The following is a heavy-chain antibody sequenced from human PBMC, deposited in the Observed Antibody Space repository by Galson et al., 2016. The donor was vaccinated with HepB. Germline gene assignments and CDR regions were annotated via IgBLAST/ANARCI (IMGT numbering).Heavy chain of an antibody. CDR2: IHLAGRDI. V-gene: IGHV3-23*05. J-gene: IGHJ4*02. CDR3: TKHEVRTHDH. Sequence: SLRLSCAASGFTFRNYAMSWVRQAPGKGLEWVSAIHLAGRDIYYADPVRGRFTISRDDSNSMLYLQMNSLRPEDSALYYCTKHEVRTHDHWGQGTLVTVSS. CDR1: GFTFRNYA. D-gene: IGHD3-22*01.